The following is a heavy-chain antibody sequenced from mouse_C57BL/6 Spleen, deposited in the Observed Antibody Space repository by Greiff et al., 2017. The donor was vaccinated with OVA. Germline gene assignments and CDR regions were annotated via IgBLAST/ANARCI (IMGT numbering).Heavy chain of an antibody. J-gene: IGHJ2*01. CDR2: INYDGSST. CDR3: AREGGTYYFDY. Sequence: DVQLVESEGGLVQPGSSMKLSCTASGFTFSDYYMAWVRQVPEKGLEWVANINYDGSSTYYLDSLKSRFIISRDNAKNILYLQMSSLKSEDTATYDCAREGGTYYFDYWGQGTTLTVSS. CDR1: GFTFSDYY. V-gene: IGHV5-16*01. D-gene: IGHD4-1*01.